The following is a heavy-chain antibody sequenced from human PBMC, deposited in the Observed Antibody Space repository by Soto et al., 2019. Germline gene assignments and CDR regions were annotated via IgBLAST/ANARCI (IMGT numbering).Heavy chain of an antibody. J-gene: IGHJ4*02. CDR1: GFTFSSYG. CDR3: AKDGDAAAAGYYFDY. CDR2: ISYNGNDK. D-gene: IGHD6-13*01. V-gene: IGHV3-30*18. Sequence: GGSLRLSCAASGFTFSSYGMHWVRQAPGKGLEWVAVISYNGNDKYHADSVKGRFTVSRDNSKNTPYLQMNSLRPEDTAVYHCAKDGDAAAAGYYFDYWGQGTLVTV.